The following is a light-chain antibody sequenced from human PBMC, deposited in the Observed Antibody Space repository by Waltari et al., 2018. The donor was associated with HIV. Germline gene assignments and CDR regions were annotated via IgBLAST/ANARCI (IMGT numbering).Light chain of an antibody. CDR3: QQYYSTLRT. V-gene: IGKV4-1*01. Sequence: DIVMTQSPDSLAVSLGERATINCKASKSVLYSSNNKNYLAWYQQKPGKPPKLLIYWASTRESGVPDRFSGSGSQTDFTLTISSLQAEDVAVYYCQQYYSTLRTFGQGTKVEIK. J-gene: IGKJ1*01. CDR1: KSVLYSSNNKNY. CDR2: WAS.